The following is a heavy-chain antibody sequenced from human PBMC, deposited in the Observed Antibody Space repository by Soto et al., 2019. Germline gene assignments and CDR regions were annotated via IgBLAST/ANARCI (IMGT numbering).Heavy chain of an antibody. CDR3: AREVRDDFWSGFYYYYGMDV. J-gene: IGHJ6*02. V-gene: IGHV4-30-4*01. Sequence: SETLSLTCTVLGGSISSGDYYWSWIRQPPGKGLEWIGYIYYSGSTYYNPSLKSRVTISVDTSKNQFSLKLSSVTAADTAVYYCAREVRDDFWSGFYYYYGMDVWGQGTTVTVSS. CDR2: IYYSGST. CDR1: GGSISSGDYY. D-gene: IGHD3-3*01.